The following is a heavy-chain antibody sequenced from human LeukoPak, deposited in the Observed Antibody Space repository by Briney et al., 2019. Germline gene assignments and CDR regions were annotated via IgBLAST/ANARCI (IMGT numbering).Heavy chain of an antibody. CDR1: GFNFNNYA. V-gene: IGHV3-23*01. CDR3: ARDYADYVGYFFFDY. CDR2: ISGGGETT. J-gene: IGHJ4*02. Sequence: GGSLRLSCAASGFNFNNYAMNWVRQAPGKGLEWVSSISGGGETTYYADSAKGRFTISRDNSQNTLYLQMNSLRAEDTAVYYCARDYADYVGYFFFDYWGQGTLVTVSS. D-gene: IGHD4-17*01.